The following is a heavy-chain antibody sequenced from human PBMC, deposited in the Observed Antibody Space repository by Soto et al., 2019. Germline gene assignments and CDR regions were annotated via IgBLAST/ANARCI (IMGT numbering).Heavy chain of an antibody. CDR2: IYHSGST. V-gene: IGHV4-38-2*02. J-gene: IGHJ5*02. D-gene: IGHD6-6*01. CDR3: ARDPGSSSSWGSNQNWFDP. CDR1: GYSISSGYY. Sequence: PSETLSLTCAVSGYSISSGYYWGCIRQPPGKGREWIGSIYHSGSTYYNPSLKSRVTISVGTSKNQFSLKLSSVTAADTAVYYCARDPGSSSSWGSNQNWFDPWGQGTLVTVYS.